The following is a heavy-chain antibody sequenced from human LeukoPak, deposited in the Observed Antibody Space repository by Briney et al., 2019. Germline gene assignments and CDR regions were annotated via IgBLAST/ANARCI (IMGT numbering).Heavy chain of an antibody. J-gene: IGHJ4*02. CDR1: GYSISSSY. CDR2: FYTSGSA. D-gene: IGHD2-21*02. Sequence: SETLSLTCTVSGYSISSSYWSWIRQPAGKGLEWIGRFYTSGSANYNPSLKSRVTISVDTSETQFSLKLSSVTAADTAVYYCARGVVTADHFDYWGQGTLVTVSS. V-gene: IGHV4-4*07. CDR3: ARGVVTADHFDY.